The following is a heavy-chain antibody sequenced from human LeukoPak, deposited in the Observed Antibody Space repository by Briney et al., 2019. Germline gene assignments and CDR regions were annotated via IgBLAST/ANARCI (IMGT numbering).Heavy chain of an antibody. CDR3: ARDRGDEAAAGISDY. CDR1: GYTFTGYY. V-gene: IGHV1-2*02. CDR2: INPNSDGT. J-gene: IGHJ4*02. Sequence: GASVKVSCKASGYTFTGYYMHWVRQAPGQGLEWMGWINPNSDGTNYAQKFQGRVTMTRDTSISTAYMELSRLRSDDTAVYYCARDRGDEAAAGISDYWGQGTLVTASS. D-gene: IGHD6-13*01.